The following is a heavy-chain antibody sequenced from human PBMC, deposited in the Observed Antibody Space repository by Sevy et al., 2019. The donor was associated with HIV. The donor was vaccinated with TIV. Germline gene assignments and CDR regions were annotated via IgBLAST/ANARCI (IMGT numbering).Heavy chain of an antibody. J-gene: IGHJ6*02. V-gene: IGHV3-11*01. Sequence: GGSLRLSCAASGFTFSDYYMSWIRQAPGKGLEWVSYISSSGSTIYYADSVKGRFTISRDNAKKSLYLQMNSLRAEDTAVYYCARDFRDTAMVRGYYYYGMDVWGQGTTVTVSS. D-gene: IGHD5-18*01. CDR2: ISSSGSTI. CDR1: GFTFSDYY. CDR3: ARDFRDTAMVRGYYYYGMDV.